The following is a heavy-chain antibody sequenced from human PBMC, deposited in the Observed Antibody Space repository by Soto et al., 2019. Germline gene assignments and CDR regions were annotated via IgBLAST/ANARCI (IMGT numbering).Heavy chain of an antibody. V-gene: IGHV4-4*02. CDR2: IYHSGST. Sequence: QVQLQESGPGLVKPSGTLSLTCGVSGGSISSSNWWSWVRQPPGKGLEWIGEIYHSGSTNYNPSLKSRVTISVDKSKNLFSLRLSSVTAADTAVYYCARSPLVNSGYYHFGYWGQGTLVTVSS. CDR3: ARSPLVNSGYYHFGY. J-gene: IGHJ4*02. D-gene: IGHD3-22*01. CDR1: GGSISSSNW.